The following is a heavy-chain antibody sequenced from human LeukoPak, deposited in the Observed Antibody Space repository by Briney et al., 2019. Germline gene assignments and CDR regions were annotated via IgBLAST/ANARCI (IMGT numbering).Heavy chain of an antibody. CDR3: AKARYCSGGSCYFDY. CDR1: GFTFSSYA. Sequence: GGSLRLPCGASGFTFSSYAMNWVRPTPRKGLEWVSGISGSGSSTYYADSVKGRFTISRDNSKNTLYLQMNSVRAEDTAICYCAKARYCSGGSCYFDYWGQGTLVTVSS. J-gene: IGHJ4*02. D-gene: IGHD2-15*01. CDR2: ISGSGSST. V-gene: IGHV3-23*01.